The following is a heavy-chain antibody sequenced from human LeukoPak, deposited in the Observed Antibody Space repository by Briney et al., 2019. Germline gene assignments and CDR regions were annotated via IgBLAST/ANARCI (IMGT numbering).Heavy chain of an antibody. Sequence: ASVKVSCKAFGYTFTNFGVSWVRQVPGQGLEWMGWISGYNGNTNYGQKVRGRVTMTTDTSTTTAYMELRSLRSDDTAVYYCAIIEYSIQAARRAYPYHYYMDVWGKGTTVTVSS. CDR2: ISGYNGNT. J-gene: IGHJ6*03. D-gene: IGHD6-6*01. CDR1: GYTFTNFG. V-gene: IGHV1-18*01. CDR3: AIIEYSIQAARRAYPYHYYMDV.